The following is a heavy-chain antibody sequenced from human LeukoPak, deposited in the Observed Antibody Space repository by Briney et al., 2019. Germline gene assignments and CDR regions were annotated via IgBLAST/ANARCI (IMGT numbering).Heavy chain of an antibody. CDR1: GGSISSYY. CDR3: ARSGRWLQLLDY. CDR2: IYTSGST. V-gene: IGHV4-4*07. Sequence: SETLSLTCTVSGGSISSYYWSWIRQPAGKGLEWIGRIYTSGSTNYNPSLKSRVTMSVDTSKDQFSLKLSSVTAADTAVYYCARSGRWLQLLDYWGQGTLVTVSS. J-gene: IGHJ4*02. D-gene: IGHD5-24*01.